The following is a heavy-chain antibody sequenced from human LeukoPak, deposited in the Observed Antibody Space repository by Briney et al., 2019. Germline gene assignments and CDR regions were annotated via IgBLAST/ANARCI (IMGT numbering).Heavy chain of an antibody. CDR3: ARGTKSGYYTGYFDY. CDR2: IIPILGIA. Sequence: GASVKVSCKASGGTFSSYAISWVRQAPGQGPEWMGRIIPILGIANYAQKFQGRVTITADKSTSTAYMELSSLRSEDTAVYYCARGTKSGYYTGYFDYWGQGTLVTVSS. J-gene: IGHJ4*02. D-gene: IGHD3-3*01. V-gene: IGHV1-69*04. CDR1: GGTFSSYA.